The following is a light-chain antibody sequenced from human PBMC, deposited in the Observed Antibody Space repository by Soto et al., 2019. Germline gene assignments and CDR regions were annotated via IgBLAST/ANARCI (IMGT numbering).Light chain of an antibody. V-gene: IGKV3-15*01. CDR3: QQYTNWPPIT. Sequence: EIVLTQSPGTLSFSPGERATLSCRASQSVGSNLAWFQQKPGQAPRLLIYGSSTRATGVPARFSGSGSGADFTLTISNLQSEDFAVYYCQQYTNWPPITFGQGTRLEIK. J-gene: IGKJ5*01. CDR2: GSS. CDR1: QSVGSN.